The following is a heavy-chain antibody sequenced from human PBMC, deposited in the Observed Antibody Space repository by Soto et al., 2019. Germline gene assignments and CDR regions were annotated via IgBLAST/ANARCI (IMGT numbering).Heavy chain of an antibody. J-gene: IGHJ6*01. Sequence: WGSLRLPCAASGFTFSSYEMNWVRPAPGKGQGCVSYISSSGSTIYYADSGEGRFTISRDNAKKSLYRQTNRLRAEDSAVYYCASRGPTPWIQYYYGKDVWGRVTTVAFAS. CDR3: ASRGPTPWIQYYYGKDV. CDR2: ISSSGSTI. D-gene: IGHD5-18*01. V-gene: IGHV3-48*03. CDR1: GFTFSSYE.